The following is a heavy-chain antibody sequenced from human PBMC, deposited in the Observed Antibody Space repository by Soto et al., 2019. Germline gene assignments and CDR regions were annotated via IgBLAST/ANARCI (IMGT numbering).Heavy chain of an antibody. CDR3: ARPPLPGYSIHFNS. CDR2: VYPRDSDT. J-gene: IGHJ4*02. CDR1: GYNFSTFW. V-gene: IGHV5-51*01. D-gene: IGHD2-15*01. Sequence: GESLKISCQGSGYNFSTFWIGWVRQMPGKGLEWMGIVYPRDSDTRYSPSFQGQVTISADRSTGTAFLQWRSLKASDTALYYCARPPLPGYSIHFNSWGQGTLVTVSS.